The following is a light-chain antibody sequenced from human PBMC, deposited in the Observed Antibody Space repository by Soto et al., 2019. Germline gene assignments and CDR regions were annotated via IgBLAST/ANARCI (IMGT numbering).Light chain of an antibody. CDR2: AAS. V-gene: IGKV1-27*01. Sequence: DIQMTQSPSSLSASVGDRVAITCRASQGISNYLAWYQQKPEKVPKLLIYAASTLQSGVPSRFIGSGSGTDFTLTISSLQPEDVATYYGQKYNSAPFTFGPGTKVDIK. CDR3: QKYNSAPFT. CDR1: QGISNY. J-gene: IGKJ3*01.